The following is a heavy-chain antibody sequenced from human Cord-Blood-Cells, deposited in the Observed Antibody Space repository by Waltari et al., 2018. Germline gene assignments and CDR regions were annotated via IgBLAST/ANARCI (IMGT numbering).Heavy chain of an antibody. CDR1: GGSFSGYY. CDR3: ARGYSSSSHYYYYYMDV. CDR2: INHSGST. V-gene: IGHV4-34*01. Sequence: QVQLQQWGAGLLKPSETLSLTCAVYGGSFSGYYWSWIRQPPGKGLEWIGEINHSGSTNYNPSLKSRVTISVDTSKNQFSLKLSSVTAADTAVYYCARGYSSSSHYYYYYMDVWGKGTTVTVSS. J-gene: IGHJ6*03. D-gene: IGHD6-6*01.